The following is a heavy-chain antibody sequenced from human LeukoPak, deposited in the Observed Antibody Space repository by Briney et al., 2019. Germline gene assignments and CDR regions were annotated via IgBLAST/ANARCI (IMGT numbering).Heavy chain of an antibody. D-gene: IGHD3-3*01. Sequence: GGSLRLSCAASGFTFSNAWMSWVRQAPGKGLEWVGRTRNKANSYSTEYAASVKGRFTISRDDSKNSLYLQMNSLKTEDTAVYYCVSLYDFWSGYYWGQGTLVTVSS. CDR2: TRNKANSYST. CDR3: VSLYDFWSGYY. CDR1: GFTFSNAW. V-gene: IGHV3-72*01. J-gene: IGHJ4*02.